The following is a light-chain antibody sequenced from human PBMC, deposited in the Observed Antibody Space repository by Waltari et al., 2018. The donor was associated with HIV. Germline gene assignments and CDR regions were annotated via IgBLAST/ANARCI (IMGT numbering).Light chain of an antibody. J-gene: IGKJ1*01. CDR1: QGISNF. Sequence: DVQMTQSPSSLSASVGDRVTITCRASQGISNFLAWYQQKPGKVPKLLIYSASTLQSEVPSRFSGSGSGTDFPLTISSLQPEDVATYYCQKYNSAPHAFGQGTKVEIK. V-gene: IGKV1-27*01. CDR2: SAS. CDR3: QKYNSAPHA.